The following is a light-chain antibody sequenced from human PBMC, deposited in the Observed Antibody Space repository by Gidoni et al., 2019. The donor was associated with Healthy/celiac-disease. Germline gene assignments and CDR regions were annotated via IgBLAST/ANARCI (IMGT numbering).Light chain of an antibody. V-gene: IGKV3-20*01. CDR3: KQYGSSPLT. Sequence: ELVLTQSPGTLSLSPGERATLSCMASQSVSSSYLAWYRQKPGQAPRLLIYGASSRAPGIPDRFSGSGSGTDFTLTISRLEPEDFAVYYCKQYGSSPLTFGGGTKVEIK. J-gene: IGKJ4*01. CDR2: GAS. CDR1: QSVSSSY.